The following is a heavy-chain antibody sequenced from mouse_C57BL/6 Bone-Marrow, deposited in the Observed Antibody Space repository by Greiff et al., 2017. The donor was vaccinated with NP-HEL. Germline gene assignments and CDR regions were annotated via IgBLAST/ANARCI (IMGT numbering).Heavy chain of an antibody. CDR1: GYTFTDYN. CDR2: INPNNGGT. CDR3: ARTHITAAFDY. J-gene: IGHJ2*01. Sequence: EVQLQESGPELVKPGASVKIPCKASGYTFTDYNMDWVKQSHGQSLEWIGDINPNNGGTNYNQKFKGKATLTVDKSSSTAYMELRSLTSEDSAVYYCARTHITAAFDYWGQGTTLTVSS. V-gene: IGHV1-18*01. D-gene: IGHD1-1*01.